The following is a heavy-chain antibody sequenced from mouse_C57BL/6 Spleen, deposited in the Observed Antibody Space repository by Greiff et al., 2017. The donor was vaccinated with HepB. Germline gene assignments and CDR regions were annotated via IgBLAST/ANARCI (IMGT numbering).Heavy chain of an antibody. Sequence: QVQLQQPGAELVKPGASVKMSCKASGYTFTSYWITWVKQRPGQGLEWIGDSYPGSGSTNYNEKFKSKATLTVDKSYSTAYMQLSSLTSEDSAVYYCARYGDYFDYWGQGTTLTVSS. D-gene: IGHD1-1*01. V-gene: IGHV1-55*01. J-gene: IGHJ2*01. CDR1: GYTFTSYW. CDR3: ARYGDYFDY. CDR2: SYPGSGST.